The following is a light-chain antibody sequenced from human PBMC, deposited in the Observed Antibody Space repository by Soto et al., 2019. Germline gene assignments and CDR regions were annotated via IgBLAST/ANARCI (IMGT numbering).Light chain of an antibody. CDR1: QSVSSSY. CDR2: GAS. J-gene: IGKJ5*01. Sequence: PGAIVTLSCRASQSVSSSYLTWYQQKPGQAPRLLIYGASTRATSIPARFSGSGSGTDFTLTISSLQPEDFALYYCQQRNTWPPITFGQGTRLEIK. V-gene: IGKV3D-7*01. CDR3: QQRNTWPPIT.